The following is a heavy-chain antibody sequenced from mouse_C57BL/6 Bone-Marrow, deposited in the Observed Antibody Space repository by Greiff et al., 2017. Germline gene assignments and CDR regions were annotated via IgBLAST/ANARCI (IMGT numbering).Heavy chain of an antibody. CDR2: ISSGSSTI. CDR3: ANYSRYYYAMDY. Sequence: EVQLVESGGGLVKPGGSLKLSCAASGFTFSDYGMHWVRQAPEKGLEWVAYISSGSSTIYYADTVKGRFTISRDNAKNTLFLQMTSLRSEDTAMYYCANYSRYYYAMDYWGQGTSVTVSS. V-gene: IGHV5-17*01. D-gene: IGHD1-1*01. J-gene: IGHJ4*01. CDR1: GFTFSDYG.